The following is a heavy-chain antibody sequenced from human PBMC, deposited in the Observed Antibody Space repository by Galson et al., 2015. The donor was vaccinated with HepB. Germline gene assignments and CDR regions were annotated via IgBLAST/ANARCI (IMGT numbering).Heavy chain of an antibody. J-gene: IGHJ4*02. CDR2: IIPIFGTA. D-gene: IGHD3-3*01. CDR3: ARGKVTIFGVVTAISHFDY. Sequence: SVKVSCKASGGTFSSYAISWVRQAPGQGLEWMGGIIPIFGTANYARKFQGRVTITADESTSTAYMELSSLRSEDTAVYYCARGKVTIFGVVTAISHFDYWGQGTLVTVSS. CDR1: GGTFSSYA. V-gene: IGHV1-69*13.